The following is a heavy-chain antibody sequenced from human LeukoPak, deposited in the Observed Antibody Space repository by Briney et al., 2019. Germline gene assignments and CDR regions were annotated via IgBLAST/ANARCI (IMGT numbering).Heavy chain of an antibody. D-gene: IGHD6-13*01. CDR1: GGSISGYY. J-gene: IGHJ4*02. Sequence: SETLSLTCTVSGGSISGYYWSWIRQPPGKGLEWIGYIYYSGSTNYNPSLKSRVTISVDTSKDQFSLKLSSVTAADTAVYYCARAGYSSPAAYWGQGTLVTVSS. CDR3: ARAGYSSPAAY. V-gene: IGHV4-59*01. CDR2: IYYSGST.